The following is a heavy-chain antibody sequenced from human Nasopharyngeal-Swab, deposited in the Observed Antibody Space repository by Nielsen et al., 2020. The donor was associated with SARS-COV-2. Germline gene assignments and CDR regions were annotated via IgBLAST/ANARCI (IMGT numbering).Heavy chain of an antibody. CDR3: ARESTPHCSSTSCLPDY. Sequence: GESLKISCAASGFTFSSYGMHWVRQAPGKGLEWVAVIWYDGSNKYYADSVKGRFTTSRDNSKNTLYLQMNSLRAEDTAVYYCARESTPHCSSTSCLPDYWGQGTLVTVSS. CDR2: IWYDGSNK. CDR1: GFTFSSYG. J-gene: IGHJ4*02. V-gene: IGHV3-33*01. D-gene: IGHD2-2*01.